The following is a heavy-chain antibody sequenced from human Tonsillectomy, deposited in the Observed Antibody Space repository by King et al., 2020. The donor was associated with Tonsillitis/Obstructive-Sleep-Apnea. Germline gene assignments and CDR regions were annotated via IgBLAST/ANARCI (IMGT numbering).Heavy chain of an antibody. V-gene: IGHV3-15*07. CDR1: GFTFSDVW. Sequence: VQLVESGGGLVKPGGSFRLSCAASGFTFSDVWMNWVRQAPGKGLEWVGRIKNKRDGGTTDYAAPVKGRFTISRDDSKNTVYLQMNSLQTEDRAVYYCTRSRHGSGSPRGYFYYGMDVWGQGTTVTVSS. CDR3: TRSRHGSGSPRGYFYYGMDV. CDR2: IKNKRDGGTT. D-gene: IGHD3-10*01. J-gene: IGHJ6*02.